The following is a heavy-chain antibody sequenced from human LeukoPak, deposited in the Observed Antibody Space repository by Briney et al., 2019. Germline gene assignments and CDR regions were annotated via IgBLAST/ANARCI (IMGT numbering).Heavy chain of an antibody. J-gene: IGHJ4*02. V-gene: IGHV3-11*04. CDR2: ISSSGTG. D-gene: IGHD2-21*02. CDR1: GFTFSDYF. Sequence: KPGGSLRLSCAASGFTFSDYFMSWIRQAPGKGLEWLSHISSSGTGYYTDSVKGRATIARDNAKNSLYLQMNSLRAEDTAVYYCARPAYCGGNCYYFPDYWGQGTLVTVSS. CDR3: ARPAYCGGNCYYFPDY.